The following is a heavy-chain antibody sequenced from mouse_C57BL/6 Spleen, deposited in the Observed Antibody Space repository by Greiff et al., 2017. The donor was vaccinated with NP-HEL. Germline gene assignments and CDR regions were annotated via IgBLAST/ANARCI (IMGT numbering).Heavy chain of an antibody. CDR2: ISYDGSN. CDR1: GYSITSGYY. V-gene: IGHV3-6*01. J-gene: IGHJ1*03. CDR3: ARDRGVTGHWYFDV. D-gene: IGHD2-2*01. Sequence: ESGPGLVKPSQSLSLTCSVTGYSITSGYYWNWIRQFPGNKLEWMGYISYDGSNNYNPSLKNRISITRDTSKNQFFLKLNSVTTEDTATYYCARDRGVTGHWYFDVWGTGTTVTVSS.